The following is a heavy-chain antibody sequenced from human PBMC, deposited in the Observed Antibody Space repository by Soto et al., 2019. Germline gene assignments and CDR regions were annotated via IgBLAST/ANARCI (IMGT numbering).Heavy chain of an antibody. J-gene: IGHJ4*02. CDR1: GFTFSSYG. Sequence: QVQLVESGGGVVQPGRSRRLSCAASGFTFSSYGMHWVRQAPGKGLEWVTVIWYDGSNKHYADSVKGRFTISRDNSKNMVSLQMNSLRVEDTAVYYCARGSPPDYWGQGTLVTVSS. CDR2: IWYDGSNK. V-gene: IGHV3-33*01. CDR3: ARGSPPDY.